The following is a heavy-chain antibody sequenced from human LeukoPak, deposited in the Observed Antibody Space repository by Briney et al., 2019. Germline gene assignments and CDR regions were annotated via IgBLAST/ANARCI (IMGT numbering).Heavy chain of an antibody. D-gene: IGHD6-6*01. J-gene: IGHJ5*02. Sequence: SETLSLTCTVSGGSLSRSTYYWGWIRQPPGKGLEWIGRIYYSGSTYYNPSLKSRVTISVDTSKNQFSLKLSSVTAADTAVYYCAGRIAARPINNWFDPWGQGTLVTVSS. CDR2: IYYSGST. CDR1: GGSLSRSTYY. CDR3: AGRIAARPINNWFDP. V-gene: IGHV4-39*01.